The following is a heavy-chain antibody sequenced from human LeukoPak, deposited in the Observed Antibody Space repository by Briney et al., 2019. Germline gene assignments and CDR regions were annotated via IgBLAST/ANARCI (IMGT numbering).Heavy chain of an antibody. V-gene: IGHV3-33*01. D-gene: IGHD3-10*01. Sequence: PGRSLRLSCEASGFSFSTYGMHWVRQAPGKGLEWVALIWFVGSNKHYADSVKGRFTISRDNSKNTMYLQMDSLRAEDTAVYYCARVVSYYGSSYRLLDLWGRGTLVTVSS. CDR1: GFSFSTYG. J-gene: IGHJ2*01. CDR2: IWFVGSNK. CDR3: ARVVSYYGSSYRLLDL.